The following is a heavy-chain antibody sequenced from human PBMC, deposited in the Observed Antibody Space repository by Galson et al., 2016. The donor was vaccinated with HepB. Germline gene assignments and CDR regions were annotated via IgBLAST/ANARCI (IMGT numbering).Heavy chain of an antibody. CDR1: GYTFNTYA. D-gene: IGHD1-26*01. V-gene: IGHV1-18*01. J-gene: IGHJ6*02. CDR3: ARDKGVGYGMDV. Sequence: SVKVSCKASGYTFNTYAINWVRQAPGQGLEWMGWISTYNGDTNFAQKFQGRVTMTTDTSTSTAYMELRSLRSADTAVYYWARDKGVGYGMDVWGQGTTVTVSS. CDR2: ISTYNGDT.